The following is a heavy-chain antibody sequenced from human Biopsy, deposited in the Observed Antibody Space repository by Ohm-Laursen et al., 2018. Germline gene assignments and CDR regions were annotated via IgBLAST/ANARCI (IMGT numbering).Heavy chain of an antibody. Sequence: ASVKVSCKAYGFSFTGYYIHWVRQAPGQGLEWMGWISPKSGGTNYAQKFQGNITMTKNTSMSTAYMEMSRLRSDDTAVYYCALQSVAQMKNFDYWGQGTLVTVSS. J-gene: IGHJ4*02. D-gene: IGHD6-19*01. V-gene: IGHV1-2*02. CDR1: GFSFTGYY. CDR3: ALQSVAQMKNFDY. CDR2: ISPKSGGT.